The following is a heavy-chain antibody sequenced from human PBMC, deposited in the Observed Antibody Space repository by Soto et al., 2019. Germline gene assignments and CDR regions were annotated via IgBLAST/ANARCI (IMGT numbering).Heavy chain of an antibody. CDR2: IYYSGST. CDR3: ASVIEMATIRAFDI. V-gene: IGHV4-39*01. D-gene: IGHD3-16*02. J-gene: IGHJ3*02. Sequence: SETLSLTCTVSGGSISSSSYYWGWIRQPPGKGLEWIGSIYYSGSTYYNTSLKSRVTISVDTSKNQFSLKLSSVTAADTAVYYCASVIEMATIRAFDIWGQGTMVTVSS. CDR1: GGSISSSSYY.